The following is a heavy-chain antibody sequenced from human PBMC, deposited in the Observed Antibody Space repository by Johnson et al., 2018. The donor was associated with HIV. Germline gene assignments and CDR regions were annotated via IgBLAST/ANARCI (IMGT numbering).Heavy chain of an antibody. Sequence: QVQLVESGGGVVQPGRSLRLSCAASGFTFSSYAMHWVRQAPGKGLEWVAVISYEGSNKYYADSVKGRFTISRDNSKNTLYLQMNSLRAEDTAVYYCARGLGAAAGAFDIWGQGTMVTVSS. CDR1: GFTFSSYA. D-gene: IGHD6-13*01. V-gene: IGHV3-30-3*01. CDR2: ISYEGSNK. J-gene: IGHJ3*02. CDR3: ARGLGAAAGAFDI.